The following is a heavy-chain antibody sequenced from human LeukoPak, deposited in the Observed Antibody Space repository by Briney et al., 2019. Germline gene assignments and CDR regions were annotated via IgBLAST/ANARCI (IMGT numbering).Heavy chain of an antibody. CDR3: AREADIVTGISYDI. D-gene: IGHD3-9*01. CDR2: INQVGGKK. V-gene: IGHV3-7*05. CDR1: GFTFSSDW. J-gene: IGHJ3*02. Sequence: GGSLRLSCAASGFTFSSDWMNGVRQAPGKGLEWVANINQVGGKKYYVDSVKGRFTISRDNAKNSLFLQMNVLNLEDTAVYYRAREADIVTGISYDIWGQGTKVTVSS.